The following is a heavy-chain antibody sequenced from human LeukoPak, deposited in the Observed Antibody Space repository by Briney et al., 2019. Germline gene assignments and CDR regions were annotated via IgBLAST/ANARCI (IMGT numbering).Heavy chain of an antibody. J-gene: IGHJ4*02. CDR3: ARDHEAYCGGDCYSRIFDY. Sequence: SVKVSCKASGGTFSSYAISWVRQAPGQGLEWMGGIIPIFGTANYAQKFQGRVTITADESTSTAYMELSSLRSEDTAVYSCARDHEAYCGGDCYSRIFDYWGQGNLVTVSS. V-gene: IGHV1-69*13. CDR1: GGTFSSYA. CDR2: IIPIFGTA. D-gene: IGHD2-21*02.